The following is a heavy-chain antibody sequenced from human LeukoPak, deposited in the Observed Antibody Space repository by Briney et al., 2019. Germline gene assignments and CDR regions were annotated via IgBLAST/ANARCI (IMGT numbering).Heavy chain of an antibody. D-gene: IGHD3-22*01. CDR3: ARARNNYDSSGFSALDY. V-gene: IGHV3-30*04. Sequence: GGSLRLSCAASGFTFSSYAMHWVRQAPGKGPEWVAVISYDGNNKHYTDSVKGRFTISRDSSKNTLYLQMNSLRAEDTAVYYCARARNNYDSSGFSALDYWGQGTLVTVSS. J-gene: IGHJ4*02. CDR2: ISYDGNNK. CDR1: GFTFSSYA.